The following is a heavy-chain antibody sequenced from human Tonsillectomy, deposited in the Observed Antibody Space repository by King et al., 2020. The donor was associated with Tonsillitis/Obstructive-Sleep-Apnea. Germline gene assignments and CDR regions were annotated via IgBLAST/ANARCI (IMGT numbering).Heavy chain of an antibody. CDR1: GFSLSTSGVG. Sequence: TLKESGPTLVKPTQTLTLTCTFSGFSLSTSGVGVGWIRQPPGKALEWLAVIYWDDDKRYSPSLKSRLTITKDTSKNQVVLTMTNMDPVDTATYYCAHRLHYSGNWDSGALVIWGQGTMVTVSS. CDR3: AHRLHYSGNWDSGALVI. J-gene: IGHJ3*02. D-gene: IGHD7-27*01. CDR2: IYWDDDK. V-gene: IGHV2-5*02.